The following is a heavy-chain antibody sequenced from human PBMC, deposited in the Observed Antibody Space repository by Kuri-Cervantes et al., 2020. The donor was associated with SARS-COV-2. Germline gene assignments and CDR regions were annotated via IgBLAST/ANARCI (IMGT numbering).Heavy chain of an antibody. CDR3: ARGLYLRSPVYGMDV. J-gene: IGHJ6*02. Sequence: ASVKVSCKVSGYTLTELSMHWVRQAPGKGLEWMGGFDPEDGETIYAQKFQGRVTITADESTSTAYMELSSLRSEDTAVYYCARGLYLRSPVYGMDVWGQGTTVTVSS. V-gene: IGHV1-24*01. CDR1: GYTLTELS. CDR2: FDPEDGET.